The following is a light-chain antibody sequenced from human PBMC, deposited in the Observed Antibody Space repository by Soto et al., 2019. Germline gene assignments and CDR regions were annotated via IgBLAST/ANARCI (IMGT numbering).Light chain of an antibody. V-gene: IGKV3-15*01. J-gene: IGKJ1*01. CDR1: QSVSSN. CDR2: GAS. Sequence: VVRLSPATLSVSQAERATLSCRASQSVSSNLAWYQQKPGQAPRLLIYGASTRATGIPARFSGSGSGTEFTLTISSLQAEDCALYCCQHYNYLPHPFAQGTRLDIK. CDR3: QHYNYLPHP.